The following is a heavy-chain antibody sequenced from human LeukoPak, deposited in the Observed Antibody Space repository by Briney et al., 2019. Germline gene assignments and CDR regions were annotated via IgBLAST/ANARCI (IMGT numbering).Heavy chain of an antibody. D-gene: IGHD6-19*01. V-gene: IGHV3-74*01. CDR2: ISSDGTSA. Sequence: GGSLRLSCVASGFTFSSYWMHWVRQTPGKGPVWVSRISSDGTSATYADSVRGQFTISRDNAKNTVYLQMNSLRVEDTAVYYCATASAETGTFVYWGQGTLVTVSS. CDR3: ATASAETGTFVY. J-gene: IGHJ4*02. CDR1: GFTFSSYW.